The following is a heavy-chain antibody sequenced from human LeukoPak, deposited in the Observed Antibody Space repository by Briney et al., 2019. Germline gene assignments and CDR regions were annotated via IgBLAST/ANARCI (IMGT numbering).Heavy chain of an antibody. V-gene: IGHV3-23*01. CDR3: AKAREEKIVGATPFDY. D-gene: IGHD1-26*01. J-gene: IGHJ4*02. Sequence: PGGSLRLSCAASGFTFSSYAMTWVRQAPGKGLEWVSVIAGSGDITYYADSVQGRFTISRDNSKNTLYLQMNSLRAEDTAVYYCAKAREEKIVGATPFDYWGQGTLVTVSS. CDR1: GFTFSSYA. CDR2: IAGSGDIT.